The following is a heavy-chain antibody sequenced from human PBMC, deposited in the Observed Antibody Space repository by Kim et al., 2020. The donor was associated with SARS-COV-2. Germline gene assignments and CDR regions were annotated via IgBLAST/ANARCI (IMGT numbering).Heavy chain of an antibody. D-gene: IGHD1-7*01. V-gene: IGHV3-64D*06. J-gene: IGHJ5*02. CDR3: VKDSITGTTRSWFDP. Sequence: ESVKGRFTIARNNSKNTLYLQMSSLRAEDTAVYYCVKDSITGTTRSWFDPWGQGTLVTVSS.